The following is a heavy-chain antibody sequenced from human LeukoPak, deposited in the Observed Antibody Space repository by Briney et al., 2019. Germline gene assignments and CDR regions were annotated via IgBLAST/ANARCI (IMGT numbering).Heavy chain of an antibody. J-gene: IGHJ4*02. V-gene: IGHV3-15*07. CDR3: TTDRGDYGIPY. D-gene: IGHD4-17*01. CDR2: IKSKADGGTT. Sequence: PGGSLRLSCAASGFRITNVWMNWVRQAPGKGLEWVGRIKSKADGGTTDYVVPVKGRFTISRDDSKNTLYLQMNSLKTEDTAVYYCTTDRGDYGIPYWGQGTLVTVSS. CDR1: GFRITNVW.